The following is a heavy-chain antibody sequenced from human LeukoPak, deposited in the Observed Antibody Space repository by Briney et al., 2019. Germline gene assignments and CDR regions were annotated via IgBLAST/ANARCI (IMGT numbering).Heavy chain of an antibody. J-gene: IGHJ6*03. Sequence: GGSLRLSCAASGFTFSSYAMSWVRQAPGKGLEWVSAISGSGGSTYYADSVKGRFTISRDNSKNTLYLQMNSLRAEDTAVYYCAKVPGPEAARHPYYYYYYMDVWGKGTTVTVSS. CDR3: AKVPGPEAARHPYYYYYYMDV. CDR1: GFTFSSYA. D-gene: IGHD6-6*01. CDR2: ISGSGGST. V-gene: IGHV3-23*01.